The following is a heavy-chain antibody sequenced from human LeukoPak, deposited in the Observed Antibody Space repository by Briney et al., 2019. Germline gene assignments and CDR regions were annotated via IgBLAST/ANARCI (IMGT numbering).Heavy chain of an antibody. D-gene: IGHD1-26*01. Sequence: ASVKVSCKASGYTFTGYYMHWVRQAPGQGLEWMGWISAYNGNTDYAQKFQGRVTMTTDTSTNTAYMELSRLRSDDTAVYYCARGGLSGSYYDYFHHWGQGTLVTVSS. V-gene: IGHV1-18*04. CDR1: GYTFTGYY. CDR2: ISAYNGNT. CDR3: ARGGLSGSYYDYFHH. J-gene: IGHJ1*01.